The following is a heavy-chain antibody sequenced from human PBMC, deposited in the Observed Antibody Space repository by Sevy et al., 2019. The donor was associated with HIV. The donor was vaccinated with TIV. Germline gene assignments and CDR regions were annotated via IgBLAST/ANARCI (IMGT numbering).Heavy chain of an antibody. J-gene: IGHJ6*02. CDR3: ARDGLGGFAQTLDV. V-gene: IGHV3-30*04. CDR2: ISYDGSNK. D-gene: IGHD3-16*01. Sequence: QLGGSLRLSCAASGFTFSSYAMLWVRQAPGKGLDWVALISYDGSNKYYADSVKGRFTISRDNAKNTLYLEMNSLRPEDTAVYYCARDGLGGFAQTLDVWGQGTTVTVSS. CDR1: GFTFSSYA.